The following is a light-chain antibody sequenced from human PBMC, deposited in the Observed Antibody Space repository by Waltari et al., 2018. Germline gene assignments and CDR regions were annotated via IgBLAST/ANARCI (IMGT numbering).Light chain of an antibody. V-gene: IGLV4-69*01. CDR1: SGHSTYA. J-gene: IGLJ1*01. CDR2: LNSDGSH. CDR3: CAFAGRGFYV. Sequence: QLVLTQSPSASASLGASVKLTCTLSSGHSTYAIAWHHQQPEKGPRYLMKLNSDGSHNKGDGIPDRFSGSKSGKTASLTVSGLQPEDEADYYCCAFAGRGFYVFGTGTQVTVL.